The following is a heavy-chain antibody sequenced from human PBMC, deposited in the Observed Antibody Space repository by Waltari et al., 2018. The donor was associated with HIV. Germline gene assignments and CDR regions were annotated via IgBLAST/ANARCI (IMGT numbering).Heavy chain of an antibody. D-gene: IGHD2-2*01. CDR3: ARDSPAFSRGTEELDY. CDR2: IWHDANNQ. Sequence: QVQLVASGGGVVQPGKSLRLSCAASGFTFRSHALHWVRQAPGKGLEWVAVIWHDANNQYYADSVQGRFTISRDNSKNTLYLQMNSLRAEDTALYYCARDSPAFSRGTEELDYWGQGTLVTVSS. J-gene: IGHJ4*02. V-gene: IGHV3-33*01. CDR1: GFTFRSHA.